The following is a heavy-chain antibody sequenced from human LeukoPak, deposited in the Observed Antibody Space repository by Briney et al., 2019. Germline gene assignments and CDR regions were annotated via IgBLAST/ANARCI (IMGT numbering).Heavy chain of an antibody. J-gene: IGHJ4*02. CDR1: GFTFSSNV. V-gene: IGHV3-23*01. CDR2: ISGSDGST. D-gene: IGHD4-23*01. CDR3: AKGGDGDKYYFDY. Sequence: PGGSLILSCAASGFTFSSNVMSWVRQAPGKGLEWVSAISGSDGSTSYADSVKGRFTISRDNSKNTLYLQMNSLRAEDTAVYYCAKGGDGDKYYFDYWGQGTLVTVSS.